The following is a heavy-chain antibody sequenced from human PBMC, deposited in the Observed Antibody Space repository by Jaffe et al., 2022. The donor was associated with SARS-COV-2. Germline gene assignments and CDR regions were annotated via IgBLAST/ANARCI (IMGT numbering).Heavy chain of an antibody. Sequence: QVQLVESGGGVVQPGRSLRLSCAASGFTFSNYAMHWVRQAPGKGLEWVAVISYDGSNKYYADSVKGRFTISRDNSKNTLYLQMSSLRAEDTALYYCARDLLPKIRYFDWSGGFDPWGQGTLVTVSS. V-gene: IGHV3-30*04. CDR1: GFTFSNYA. D-gene: IGHD3-9*01. CDR2: ISYDGSNK. J-gene: IGHJ5*02. CDR3: ARDLLPKIRYFDWSGGFDP.